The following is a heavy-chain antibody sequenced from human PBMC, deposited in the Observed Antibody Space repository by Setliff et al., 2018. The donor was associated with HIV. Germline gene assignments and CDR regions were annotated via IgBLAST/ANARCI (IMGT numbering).Heavy chain of an antibody. CDR1: GGTFSSYT. CDR2: IIPIFGTT. D-gene: IGHD4-4*01. V-gene: IGHV1-69*13. Sequence: GASVKVSCQASGGTFSSYTISWVRQAPGQGLEWMGGIIPIFGTTNYAQKFQGRVTITADESTSTAYMELSSLRSEDTAVYYCAMSMTTYPVSRAFAIWGQGTMVTVSS. CDR3: AMSMTTYPVSRAFAI. J-gene: IGHJ3*02.